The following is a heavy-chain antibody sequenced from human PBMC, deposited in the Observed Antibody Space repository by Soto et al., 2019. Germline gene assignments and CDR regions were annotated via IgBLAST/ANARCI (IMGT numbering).Heavy chain of an antibody. CDR2: IIPIFGTA. V-gene: IGHV1-69*05. CDR1: GGTFSSYA. CDR3: ASTSSSPAYYYYGMDV. J-gene: IGHJ6*02. D-gene: IGHD6-6*01. Sequence: GASVKVSCKASGGTFSSYAISWVRQAPGQGLEWMGGIIPIFGTANYAQKFQGRVTMTRDTSISTAYMELSRLRSDDTAVYYCASTSSSPAYYYYGMDVWGQGTTVTVSS.